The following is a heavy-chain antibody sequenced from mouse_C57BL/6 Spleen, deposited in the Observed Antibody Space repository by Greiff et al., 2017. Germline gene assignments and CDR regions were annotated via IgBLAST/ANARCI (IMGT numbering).Heavy chain of an antibody. D-gene: IGHD1-1*01. CDR1: GYTFTSYW. V-gene: IGHV1-55*01. CDR2: IYPGSGST. J-gene: IGHJ1*03. CDR3: AYTGPWYFDV. Sequence: VQLQQPGAELVKPGASVKMSCKASGYTFTSYWITWVKQRPGQGLEWIGDIYPGSGSTNYNEKFKSKATLTVDKSSSTSYMQLSSLTSEDSAVYCCAYTGPWYFDVWGTGTTVTVSS.